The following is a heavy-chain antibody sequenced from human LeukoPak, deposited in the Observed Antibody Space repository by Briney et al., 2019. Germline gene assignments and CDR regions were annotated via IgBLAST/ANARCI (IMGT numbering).Heavy chain of an antibody. CDR1: VYTFTGYY. Sequence: ASVKVSCKASVYTFTGYYMHWVRQAPGQGLEWMGWINPNNGGTNYAQKFQGRVTVTRDTSISTAYMELSRLTSDDTAVYYCARGRGSTSSNFDYWGQGTLVTVSS. J-gene: IGHJ4*02. CDR2: INPNNGGT. CDR3: ARGRGSTSSNFDY. D-gene: IGHD2-2*01. V-gene: IGHV1-2*02.